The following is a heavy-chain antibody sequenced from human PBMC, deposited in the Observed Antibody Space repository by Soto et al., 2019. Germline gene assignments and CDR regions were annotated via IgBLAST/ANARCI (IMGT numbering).Heavy chain of an antibody. CDR1: GFSFSSYT. V-gene: IGHV3-23*01. CDR2: INNNSGRK. CDR3: AKDGDYEYFDY. D-gene: IGHD3-22*01. Sequence: GASLRLSCAASGFSFSSYTMNWVRQAPGKGLEWVSSINNNSGRKYYADSVKGRFTISRDNSKNTLFLQMNSLKAEDTAVYFCAKDGDYEYFDYWGQGTQVTVSS. J-gene: IGHJ4*02.